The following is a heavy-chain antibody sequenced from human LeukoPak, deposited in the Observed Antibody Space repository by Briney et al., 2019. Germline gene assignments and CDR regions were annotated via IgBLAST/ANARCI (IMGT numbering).Heavy chain of an antibody. V-gene: IGHV3-30*18. J-gene: IGHJ4*02. CDR2: ISYDGSNK. Sequence: GGSLRLSCAASGFTFSSYGMHWVRQAPGKGLEWVAVISYDGSNKYYADSEKGRFTISRDNSKNTLYLQMNSLRAEDTAVYYCAKDLRITMALDYWGQGTLVTVSS. CDR3: AKDLRITMALDY. D-gene: IGHD3-10*01. CDR1: GFTFSSYG.